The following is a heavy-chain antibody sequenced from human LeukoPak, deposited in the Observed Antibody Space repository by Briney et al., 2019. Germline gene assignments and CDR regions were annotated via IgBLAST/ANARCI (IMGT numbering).Heavy chain of an antibody. Sequence: ASVKVSCXASGYTFTSYYMHWVRQAPGQGLGWMGIINPSGGSTSYAQKFQDRVTMTRDTSTSTVYMELSSLRSEDTAVYYCARATIFGVVIFSLDYWGQGTLVTVSS. CDR3: ARATIFGVVIFSLDY. V-gene: IGHV1-46*01. D-gene: IGHD3-3*01. J-gene: IGHJ4*02. CDR1: GYTFTSYY. CDR2: INPSGGST.